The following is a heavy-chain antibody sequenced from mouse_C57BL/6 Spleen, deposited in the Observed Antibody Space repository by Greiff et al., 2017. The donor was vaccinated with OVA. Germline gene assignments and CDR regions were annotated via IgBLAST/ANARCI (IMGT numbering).Heavy chain of an antibody. Sequence: QVQLQQPGAELVKPGASVKMSCKASGYTFTSYWITWVKQRPGQGLEWIGDIYPGSGSTNYNEKFKSKATLTVDTSSSTAYMQLSSLTSEDSAVYYCARSLYYSNYEDYWGQGTTLTVSS. CDR3: ARSLYYSNYEDY. J-gene: IGHJ2*01. CDR1: GYTFTSYW. D-gene: IGHD2-5*01. CDR2: IYPGSGST. V-gene: IGHV1-55*01.